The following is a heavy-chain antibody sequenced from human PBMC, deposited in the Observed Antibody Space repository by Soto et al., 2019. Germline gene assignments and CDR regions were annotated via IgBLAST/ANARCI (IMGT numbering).Heavy chain of an antibody. Sequence: ASVKVSCKASGYTFTSYAMHWVRQAPGHRLEWMGWINAGNGNTKYSQKFQGRVTITRDTSASTAYMELSSPRSEDTAVYYCSRDRAYCGGDCYYYYYYGMDVWGQGTTVTVSS. CDR3: SRDRAYCGGDCYYYYYYGMDV. CDR1: GYTFTSYA. J-gene: IGHJ6*02. V-gene: IGHV1-3*01. D-gene: IGHD2-21*02. CDR2: INAGNGNT.